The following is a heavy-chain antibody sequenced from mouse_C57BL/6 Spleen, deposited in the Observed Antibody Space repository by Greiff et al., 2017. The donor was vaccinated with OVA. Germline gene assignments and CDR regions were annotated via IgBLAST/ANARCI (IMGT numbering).Heavy chain of an antibody. CDR3: ARAYYDGYFAY. Sequence: EVKLVESGGGLVKPGGSLKLSCAASGFTFSSYAMSWVRQTPEKRLEWVATISDGGSYTYYPDNVKGRFTISRDNAKNNLYLQMSHLKSEDTAMYYCARAYYDGYFAYWGQGTLVTVSA. CDR2: ISDGGSYT. CDR1: GFTFSSYA. J-gene: IGHJ3*01. D-gene: IGHD2-3*01. V-gene: IGHV5-4*03.